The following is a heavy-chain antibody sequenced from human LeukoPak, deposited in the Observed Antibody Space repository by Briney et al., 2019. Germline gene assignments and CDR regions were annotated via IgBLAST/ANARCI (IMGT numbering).Heavy chain of an antibody. Sequence: GGSLRLSCAASGFTFSNRAMSWVRQAPGTGLEYVSTITAGGVNTYYAEYVKGRFTIPNINSKNTLYPQINSLRAEDTAVYDWSKNYYVRNSRGTFDIWCQGTMVTVSS. CDR1: GFTFSNRA. CDR3: SKNYYVRNSRGTFDI. D-gene: IGHD3-10*02. CDR2: ITAGGVNT. V-gene: IGHV3-23*01. J-gene: IGHJ3*02.